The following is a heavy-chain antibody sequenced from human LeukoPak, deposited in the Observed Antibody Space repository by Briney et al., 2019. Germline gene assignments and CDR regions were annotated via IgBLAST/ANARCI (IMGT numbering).Heavy chain of an antibody. J-gene: IGHJ6*03. CDR1: GYTFTSYG. V-gene: IGHV1-18*01. CDR2: ISAYNGNT. Sequence: ASVKVSCKASGYTFTSYGISWVRQAPGQGLEWMGWISAYNGNTNYAQKLQGRVTMTTDTSTSTAYMELRSLRSDDTAVYYCARDLEYYGSGGDYTDVWGKGTTVTVPS. CDR3: ARDLEYYGSGGDYTDV. D-gene: IGHD3-10*01.